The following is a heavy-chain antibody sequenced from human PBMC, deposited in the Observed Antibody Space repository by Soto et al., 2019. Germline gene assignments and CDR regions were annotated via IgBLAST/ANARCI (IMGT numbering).Heavy chain of an antibody. V-gene: IGHV4-59*08. Sequence: SDTLSLTCTLSGGSIINFYWSWIRQPPGKGLEWIGYVYYTGSTSYNPSLKRRVTFSADSSRGQFSLRLNSVTAADTAVYYCARTVLGPDLLADSFVDYYYYMDVWGQGTTVTVSS. CDR1: GGSIINFY. D-gene: IGHD3-9*01. CDR2: VYYTGST. J-gene: IGHJ6*03. CDR3: ARTVLGPDLLADSFVDYYYYMDV.